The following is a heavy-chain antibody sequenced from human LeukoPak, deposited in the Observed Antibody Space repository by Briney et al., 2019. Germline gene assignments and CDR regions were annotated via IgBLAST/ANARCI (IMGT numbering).Heavy chain of an antibody. J-gene: IGHJ4*02. Sequence: SETLSLTCTVSGGSISSSSYYWGWIRQPPGKGLEWVGSIYYSGSTYYNLSLKSRVTISVDTSKNQFSLKLSSVTAADTAVYYCARLFGPAVARRVDYWGQGTLVTVSS. V-gene: IGHV4-39*01. D-gene: IGHD6-19*01. CDR2: IYYSGST. CDR1: GGSISSSSYY. CDR3: ARLFGPAVARRVDY.